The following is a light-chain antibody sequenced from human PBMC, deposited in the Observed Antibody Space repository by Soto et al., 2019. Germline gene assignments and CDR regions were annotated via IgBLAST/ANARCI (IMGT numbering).Light chain of an antibody. CDR2: EVS. J-gene: IGLJ3*02. CDR3: SSYTSSGTWV. Sequence: QSVLTQPASVSGSLGQSITISCTGTSSDVGGHNYVSWYQQHPGKAPKVMIYEVSNRPSGVSNRFSGSKSGNTASLAISGLQAEDEADYYCSSYTSSGTWVFGRGTQLTVL. CDR1: SSDVGGHNY. V-gene: IGLV2-14*01.